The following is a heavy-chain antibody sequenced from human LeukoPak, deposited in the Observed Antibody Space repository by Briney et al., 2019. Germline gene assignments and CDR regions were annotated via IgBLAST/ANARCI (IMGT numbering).Heavy chain of an antibody. CDR1: GYTFTSYY. CDR3: ATDPQWELGESAFDI. Sequence: ASVKVSCKASGYTFTSYYMHWVRQAPGKGLEWMGGFDPEDGETIYAQKFQGRVTMTEDTSTDTAYMELSSLRSEDTAVYYCATDPQWELGESAFDIWGQGTMVTVSS. J-gene: IGHJ3*02. V-gene: IGHV1-24*01. D-gene: IGHD1-26*01. CDR2: FDPEDGET.